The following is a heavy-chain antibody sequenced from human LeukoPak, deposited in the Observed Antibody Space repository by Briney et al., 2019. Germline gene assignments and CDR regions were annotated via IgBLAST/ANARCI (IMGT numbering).Heavy chain of an antibody. D-gene: IGHD6-19*01. CDR1: GFTFSSYA. CDR2: ISQSGGTT. Sequence: GGSLRLSCSASGFTFSSYAMSWVRQAPGKGLEWISTISQSGGTTYYADSVKGRVTISRDNSNNTLYLRMNSLRAEDTAVYYCAKVIYTTGWSYFDNWGQGTLFTVSS. CDR3: AKVIYTTGWSYFDN. J-gene: IGHJ4*02. V-gene: IGHV3-23*01.